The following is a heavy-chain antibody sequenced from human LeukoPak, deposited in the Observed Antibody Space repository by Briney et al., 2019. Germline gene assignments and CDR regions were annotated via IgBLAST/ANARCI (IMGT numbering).Heavy chain of an antibody. CDR2: IKSKADGGTT. Sequence: GGSLRLSCAASGIAFSDVWMTWVRQAPGKGLEWVGRIKSKADGGTTDYAAPVKGRFSISGDDSKNTVYLQMDSLEAEDTAVYYCAALSKGFWGQGTLVTVAS. CDR3: AALSKGF. V-gene: IGHV3-15*01. J-gene: IGHJ4*02. CDR1: GIAFSDVW.